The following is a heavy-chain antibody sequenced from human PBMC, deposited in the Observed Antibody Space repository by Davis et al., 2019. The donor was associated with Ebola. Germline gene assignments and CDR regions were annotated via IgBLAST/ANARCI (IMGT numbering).Heavy chain of an antibody. D-gene: IGHD4-17*01. Sequence: SETLSLTCAVYGGSFSGYYWSWIRQPPGNGLEWIGYIYYSGSTNYNPSLKSRVTISVDTSKNQFSLKLSSVTAADTAVYYCARDTLATVTTWSYGMDVWGQGTTVTVSS. CDR1: GGSFSGYY. V-gene: IGHV4-59*12. J-gene: IGHJ6*02. CDR2: IYYSGST. CDR3: ARDTLATVTTWSYGMDV.